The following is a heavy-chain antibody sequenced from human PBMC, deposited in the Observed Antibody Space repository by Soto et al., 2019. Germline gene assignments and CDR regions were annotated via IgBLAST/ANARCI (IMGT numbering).Heavy chain of an antibody. CDR2: IYYSGST. D-gene: IGHD2-2*01. V-gene: IGHV4-39*01. Sequence: SETLSLTCTVSGGSISSSSYYWGWIRQPPGKGLEWIGSIYYSGSTYYNPSLKSRVTISVDTSKNQFSLKLSSVTAADTAVYYCARAYSGQLPRRADYYYAMDVWGPGTTVTVSS. CDR3: ARAYSGQLPRRADYYYAMDV. CDR1: GGSISSSSYY. J-gene: IGHJ6*02.